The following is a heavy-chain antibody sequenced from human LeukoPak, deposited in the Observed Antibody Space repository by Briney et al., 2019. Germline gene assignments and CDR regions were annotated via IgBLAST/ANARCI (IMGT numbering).Heavy chain of an antibody. V-gene: IGHV1-8*01. J-gene: IGHJ6*02. CDR2: MNPNSGNT. CDR1: GYTFTSYD. CDR3: ARTRIYYYDNSGYYYHDGLDV. Sequence: ASVKVSCKASGYTFTSYDINWVRQATGQGLEWMGWMNPNSGNTGYAQKFQGRVTMTRNTSISTAYMELSSLRSEDTAVYYCARTRIYYYDNSGYYYHDGLDVWGQGTTVTVSS. D-gene: IGHD3-22*01.